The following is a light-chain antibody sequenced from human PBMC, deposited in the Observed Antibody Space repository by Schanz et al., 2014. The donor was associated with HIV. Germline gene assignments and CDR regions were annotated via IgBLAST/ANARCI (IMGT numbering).Light chain of an antibody. Sequence: DIQMTQSPSSVSASVGDRVTITCRASQGINRWLAWYQKKPGKPPKLLMYGASGLQDLVPSRFSGSGSGKEFTLTISSLQPEDSATYYCQQGDYFPLTFGGGTKVQIK. CDR3: QQGDYFPLT. CDR2: GAS. V-gene: IGKV1-12*01. J-gene: IGKJ4*01. CDR1: QGINRW.